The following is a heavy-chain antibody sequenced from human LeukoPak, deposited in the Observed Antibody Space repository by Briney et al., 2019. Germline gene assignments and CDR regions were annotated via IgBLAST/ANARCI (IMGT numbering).Heavy chain of an antibody. CDR3: ARLSGSTWGFDL. CDR2: IHYSGST. D-gene: IGHD6-13*01. V-gene: IGHV4-59*08. Sequence: SETLSLTCTVSGGSISGYYWNWLRPTPGKGLAWIAYIHYSGSTNYNPSLKSRVTISMDTSKSQFSLELSSVTAAVTAVYYWARLSGSTWGFDLWGQGTLVTVSS. CDR1: GGSISGYY. J-gene: IGHJ5*02.